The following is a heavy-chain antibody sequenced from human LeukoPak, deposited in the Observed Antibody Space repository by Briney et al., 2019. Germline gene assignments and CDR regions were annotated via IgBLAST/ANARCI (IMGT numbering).Heavy chain of an antibody. D-gene: IGHD2-15*01. J-gene: IGHJ5*02. V-gene: IGHV4-34*01. CDR2: INHSGST. CDR1: GGSFSGYY. Sequence: PSETLSLTCAVYGGSFSGYYWSWIRQPPGKGLEWIGEINHSGSTNYNPSLKSRVTISVDTSKNQFSLKLSSVTAADTAVYYCARRRFVFAGRKVGGFDPWGQGTLVTVSS. CDR3: ARRRFVFAGRKVGGFDP.